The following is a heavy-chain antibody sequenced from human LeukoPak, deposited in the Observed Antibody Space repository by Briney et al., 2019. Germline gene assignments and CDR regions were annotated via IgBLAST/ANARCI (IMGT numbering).Heavy chain of an antibody. CDR1: GYTFTSYY. J-gene: IGHJ4*02. Sequence: ASVKVSCKASGYTFTSYYMHWVRQAPGQGLEWMGIINPSGGSTSYAKKFQGRVTMTRDTSTSTVYMELSSLRSEDTAVYYCARDHRVVATITSGYFDYWGQGTLVTVSS. D-gene: IGHD5-12*01. CDR2: INPSGGST. V-gene: IGHV1-46*01. CDR3: ARDHRVVATITSGYFDY.